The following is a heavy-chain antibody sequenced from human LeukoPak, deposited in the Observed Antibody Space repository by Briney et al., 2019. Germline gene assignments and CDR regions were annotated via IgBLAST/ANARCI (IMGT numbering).Heavy chain of an antibody. V-gene: IGHV1-69*13. CDR3: ARERGRNEDYFDY. CDR2: IVPIFGTA. Sequence: SVKVSCKASGGTFSSHTIAWVRQLPGQGLEWMGGIVPIFGTATYAQKFQGRVTITADESTSTVNMEVSSLRSEDSAAYYCARERGRNEDYFDYWGQGTLVTVSS. J-gene: IGHJ4*02. D-gene: IGHD1-1*01. CDR1: GGTFSSHT.